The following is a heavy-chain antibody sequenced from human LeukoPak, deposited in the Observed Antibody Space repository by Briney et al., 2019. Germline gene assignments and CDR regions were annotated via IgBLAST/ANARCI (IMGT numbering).Heavy chain of an antibody. D-gene: IGHD3-16*02. V-gene: IGHV4-59*08. CDR3: ARHGSYRYYFDY. Sequence: SETLSLTCAVSGGSISSYYWSWIRQPPGKGLEWIGYIYYNGSTNYNPSLKSRVTISLDTSKNQFSLELSSVTAADTAVYYCARHGSYRYYFDYWGQGTLVTVSS. J-gene: IGHJ4*02. CDR1: GGSISSYY. CDR2: IYYNGST.